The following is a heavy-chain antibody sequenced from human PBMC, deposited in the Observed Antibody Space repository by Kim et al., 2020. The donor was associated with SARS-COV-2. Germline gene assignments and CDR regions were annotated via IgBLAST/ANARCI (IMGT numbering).Heavy chain of an antibody. CDR1: GESITDNYYF. CDR2: IHSYRNT. Sequence: SETLSLTCSVSGESITDNYYFWGWVRQAPGAGLEWIASIHSYRNTFYNPSLENRVAVSVDMSTNQFSLSLHSVTAADTAVYFCARHVVLKNTFDLWGQGTLVTFGS. V-gene: IGHV4-39*01. CDR3: ARHVVLKNTFDL. J-gene: IGHJ4*02. D-gene: IGHD2-15*01.